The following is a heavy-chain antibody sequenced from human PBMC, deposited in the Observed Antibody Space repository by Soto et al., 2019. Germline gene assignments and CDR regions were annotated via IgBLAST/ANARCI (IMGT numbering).Heavy chain of an antibody. CDR2: INAKTGQT. V-gene: IGHV1-2*02. D-gene: IGHD3-16*01. CDR3: ARTPQSAQYDF. J-gene: IGHJ4*02. Sequence: ASVKVSCKASGYTFTDYYVHWMLQVPGQGLEWMSWINAKTGQTLYAQKFQGRVTLTRDTSINTAYMEVTSLTTGDSAVYYCARTPQSAQYDFWGQGTLVTVSS. CDR1: GYTFTDYY.